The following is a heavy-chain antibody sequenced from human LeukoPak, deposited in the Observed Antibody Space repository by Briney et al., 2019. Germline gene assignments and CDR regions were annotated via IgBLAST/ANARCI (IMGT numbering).Heavy chain of an antibody. CDR3: ARAVYSGSYRLDY. J-gene: IGHJ4*02. CDR1: GGSFSGYY. CDR2: INHSGST. Sequence: QTSETLSLTCAVYGGSFSGYYWSWIRQTPGKGLEWIGEINHSGSTNYNPSLKSRVTISVDTSKNQFSLKLSSVTAADTAVYYCARAVYSGSYRLDYWGQGTLVTVSS. D-gene: IGHD1-26*01. V-gene: IGHV4-34*01.